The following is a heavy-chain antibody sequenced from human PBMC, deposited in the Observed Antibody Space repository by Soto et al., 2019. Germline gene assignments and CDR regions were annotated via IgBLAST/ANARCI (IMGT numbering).Heavy chain of an antibody. V-gene: IGHV4-39*01. CDR3: ARQPGYYGSGSYYSLTGGYFDY. D-gene: IGHD3-10*01. J-gene: IGHJ4*02. Sequence: QLQLQESGPGLVKPSETLSLTCTVSGGSISSSSYYWGWIRQPPGKGLEWIGSIYYSGSTYYNPSLKSRVTISVDTSKNQFSLKLSSVTAADTAVYYCARQPGYYGSGSYYSLTGGYFDYWGQGTLVTVSS. CDR2: IYYSGST. CDR1: GGSISSSSYY.